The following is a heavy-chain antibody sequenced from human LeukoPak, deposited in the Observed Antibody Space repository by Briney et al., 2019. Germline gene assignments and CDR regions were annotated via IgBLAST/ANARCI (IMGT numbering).Heavy chain of an antibody. CDR2: INPSGGST. J-gene: IGHJ4*02. D-gene: IGHD1-26*01. CDR3: ARANIVGATLYYFDY. Sequence: GGSLRLSCAASGYTFTSYYMHWVRQAPGQGLEWMGIINPSGGSTSYAQKFQGRVTMTRDMSTSTVYMELSSLRSEDTAVYYCARANIVGATLYYFDYWGQGTLVTVSS. CDR1: GYTFTSYY. V-gene: IGHV1-46*01.